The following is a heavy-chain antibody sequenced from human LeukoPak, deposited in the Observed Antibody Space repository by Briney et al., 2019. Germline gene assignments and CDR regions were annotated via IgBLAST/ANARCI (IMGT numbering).Heavy chain of an antibody. Sequence: SETLSLTCAVYGGSFSGYYWSWIRQPPGKGLEWIGEINHSGSTNYNPSLKSRVTISVDTSKNQFSLKLSSVTAADTAVYYWARGGPATSAVKPVDYWGQGTLVTVSS. D-gene: IGHD5-12*01. CDR1: GGSFSGYY. V-gene: IGHV4-34*01. CDR3: ARGGPATSAVKPVDY. J-gene: IGHJ4*02. CDR2: INHSGST.